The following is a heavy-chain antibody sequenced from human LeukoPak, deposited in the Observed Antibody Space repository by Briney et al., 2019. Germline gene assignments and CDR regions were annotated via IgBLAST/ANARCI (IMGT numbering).Heavy chain of an antibody. CDR2: TSGNGRST. V-gene: IGHV3-64D*06. CDR3: VNQISGWVY. CDR1: GFTFSSLP. D-gene: IGHD6-19*01. J-gene: IGHJ4*02. Sequence: GGSLRLSCSASGFTFSSLPMHWVRQAPGKGLDYVSGTSGNGRSTYYADSVKGRFTISRDNSKNTVYLQMSSLRPGDTAVYYCVNQISGWVYWGQGTLVTVSS.